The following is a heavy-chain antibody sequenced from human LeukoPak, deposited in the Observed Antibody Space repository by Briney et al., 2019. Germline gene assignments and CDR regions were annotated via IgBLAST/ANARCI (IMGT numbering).Heavy chain of an antibody. V-gene: IGHV1-69*04. CDR3: ATGAYGGNSDPSY. D-gene: IGHD4-23*01. CDR2: IIPILGIA. J-gene: IGHJ4*02. CDR1: GGTFSSYA. Sequence: ASVKVSCKASGGTFSSYAISWVRQAPGQGLEWMGRIIPILGIANYAQKFQGRVTITADKSMSTAYMELSSLRSEDTAVYYCATGAYGGNSDPSYWGQGTLVTVSS.